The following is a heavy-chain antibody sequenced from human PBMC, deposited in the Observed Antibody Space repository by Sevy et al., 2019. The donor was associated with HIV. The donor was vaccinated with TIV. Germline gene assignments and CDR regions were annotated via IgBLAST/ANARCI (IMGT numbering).Heavy chain of an antibody. V-gene: IGHV4-38-2*02. D-gene: IGHD3-9*01. CDR1: GYSITSGYL. CDR2: GDHTGNS. J-gene: IGHJ3*01. Sequence: SETLSLTCTVSGYSITSGYLLGWIRQPPGKGREGIGSGDHTGNSNYNPSLKSRLTTSVDTSKNQFSLRLSSVTAADTAVYYCANFGRLLIIHGDVFDVWGQGTMVTVSS. CDR3: ANFGRLLIIHGDVFDV.